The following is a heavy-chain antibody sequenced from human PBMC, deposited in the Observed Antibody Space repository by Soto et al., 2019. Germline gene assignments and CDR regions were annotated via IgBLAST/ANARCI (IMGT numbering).Heavy chain of an antibody. D-gene: IGHD5-18*01. V-gene: IGHV3-48*04. Sequence: GGSLRLSCAASGFTFSSYSMNWVRQAPGKGLEWVSYISSSSTIYYADSVKGRFTTSRDNAKNSLYLQMNSLRPEDTALYYCVRSKGGYSSGTPSDYWGQGTLVTVSS. CDR2: ISSSSTI. CDR1: GFTFSSYS. J-gene: IGHJ4*02. CDR3: VRSKGGYSSGTPSDY.